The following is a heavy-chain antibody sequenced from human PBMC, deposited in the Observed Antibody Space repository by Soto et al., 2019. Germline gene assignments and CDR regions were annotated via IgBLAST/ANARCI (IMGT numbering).Heavy chain of an antibody. Sequence: ASETLSLTCTVSGRSMSGYYWSWIRQPAGERLEWIGRIYTSGTTDFNPSLKGRVTMSVDTSKNQFSLKLTSVTAADTALYYCARGDCYDTGYYVVWGQGTQGTVCS. V-gene: IGHV4-4*07. D-gene: IGHD3-9*01. CDR1: GRSMSGYY. CDR2: IYTSGTT. J-gene: IGHJ4*02. CDR3: ARGDCYDTGYYVV.